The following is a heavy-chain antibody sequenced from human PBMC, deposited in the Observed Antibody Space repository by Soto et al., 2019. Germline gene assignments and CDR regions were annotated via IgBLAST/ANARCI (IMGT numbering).Heavy chain of an antibody. CDR2: INRNNGGT. CDR3: ARRRGNYPITEFLQY. CDR1: GYTFIGYY. J-gene: IGHJ1*01. V-gene: IGHV1-2*02. Sequence: QVQLVQSGAEVKRPGASVKVSCETSGYTFIGYYVHWVRQVPGQGLEWMGWINRNNGGTKYAQRFQGRLTMTRDTSINTAYMELSRLTTDDTGVYYCARRRGNYPITEFLQYWGQGTLITVSS. D-gene: IGHD3-10*01.